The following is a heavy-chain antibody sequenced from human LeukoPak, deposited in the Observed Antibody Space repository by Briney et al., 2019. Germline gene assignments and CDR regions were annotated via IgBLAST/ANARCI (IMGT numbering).Heavy chain of an antibody. CDR2: ISYDGSNK. V-gene: IGHV3-30*18. CDR1: GFTFSSYG. Sequence: GGPLRLSCAASGFTFSSYGMHWVRQAPGKGLEWVAVISYDGSNKYYADSVKGRFTISRDNSKNTLYLQMNSLRAEDTAAYYCAKDRGYFDYWGQGTLVTVSS. J-gene: IGHJ4*02. D-gene: IGHD3-10*01. CDR3: AKDRGYFDY.